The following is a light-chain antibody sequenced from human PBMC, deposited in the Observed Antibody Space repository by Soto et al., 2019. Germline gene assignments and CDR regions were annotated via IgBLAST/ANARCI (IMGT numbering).Light chain of an antibody. CDR2: GAS. J-gene: IGKJ2*01. V-gene: IGKV3-15*01. CDR1: QSVSSS. Sequence: EIVMTQSPATLSVSPGERATLSCRASQSVSSSLAWYQQKPGQAPRLLFYGASTRATGVPARFSGSGSGTEFTLXISSLQSEDLAVYYCQQYNNWLYTFGQGT. CDR3: QQYNNWLYT.